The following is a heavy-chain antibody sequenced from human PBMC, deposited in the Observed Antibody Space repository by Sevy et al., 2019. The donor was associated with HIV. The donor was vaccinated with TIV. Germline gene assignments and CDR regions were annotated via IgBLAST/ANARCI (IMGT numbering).Heavy chain of an antibody. Sequence: GGSLRLSCAASGFTFSNYAMSWVRQAPGKGLEWVSAISGSGGSTYYADSVKGRFTISRDNSKNTLYLQMNSLRAEDTAVSYCAKSPAVSMIVVAHFDYWGQGTLVTVSS. V-gene: IGHV3-23*01. CDR2: ISGSGGST. CDR1: GFTFSNYA. J-gene: IGHJ4*02. CDR3: AKSPAVSMIVVAHFDY. D-gene: IGHD3-22*01.